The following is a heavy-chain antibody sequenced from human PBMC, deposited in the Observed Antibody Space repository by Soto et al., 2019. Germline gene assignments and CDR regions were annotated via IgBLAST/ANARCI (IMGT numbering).Heavy chain of an antibody. V-gene: IGHV5-10-1*01. D-gene: IGHD2-2*01. Sequence: PGESLKISCKASGYSFTNYWINWVRQMPGKGLEWMGRIDPSDSHTNYSPSFQGHVIMSADKSISTAYLQWSSLKASDTAMYYCARVGYCSSTSCYVGLYYSDYWGQGALVTVSS. J-gene: IGHJ4*02. CDR3: ARVGYCSSTSCYVGLYYSDY. CDR1: GYSFTNYW. CDR2: IDPSDSHT.